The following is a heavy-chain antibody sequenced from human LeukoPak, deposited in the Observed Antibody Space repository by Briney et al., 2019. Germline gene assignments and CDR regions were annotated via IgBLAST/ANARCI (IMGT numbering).Heavy chain of an antibody. Sequence: SETLSLTCTVSGYSISSGYYWGWLRQPPGKGLEWIGSIYHSGSTYYNPSLKSQVTISVDTSKNQFSLKLSSVTAADTAVYYCARELKLASYYYYYYMDVWGKGTTVTVSS. CDR3: ARELKLASYYYYYYMDV. V-gene: IGHV4-38-2*02. CDR2: IYHSGST. D-gene: IGHD6-13*01. CDR1: GYSISSGYY. J-gene: IGHJ6*03.